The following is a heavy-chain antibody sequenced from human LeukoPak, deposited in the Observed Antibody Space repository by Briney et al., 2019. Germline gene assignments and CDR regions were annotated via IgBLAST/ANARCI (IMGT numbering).Heavy chain of an antibody. J-gene: IGHJ5*02. Sequence: SETLSLTCTVSGASISSGGYYWSWIRQPPGKGLEWIGYIYHSGSTYYNPSLKSRVTISVDRSKNQFSLKLSSVTAADTAVYYCARGLIAARRRNDWFDPWGQGTLVTVSS. D-gene: IGHD6-6*01. CDR3: ARGLIAARRRNDWFDP. CDR1: GASISSGGYY. CDR2: IYHSGST. V-gene: IGHV4-30-2*01.